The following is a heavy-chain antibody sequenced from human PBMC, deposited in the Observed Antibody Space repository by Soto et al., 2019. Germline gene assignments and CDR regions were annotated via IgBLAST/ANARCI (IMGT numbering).Heavy chain of an antibody. J-gene: IGHJ4*02. CDR3: AKTLYGGCDY. D-gene: IGHD5-12*01. CDR1: GFTFSTYA. Sequence: EVQLLDSGGGLVQPGGSLRLSCVASGFTFSTYAMSWVRQAPGKGLEWVSGIGGNGGTTRYADSVKGQFTISRDNSKNTLYLQMNSLRVEDTAVYYCAKTLYGGCDYWGRGTLVTVSS. V-gene: IGHV3-23*01. CDR2: IGGNGGTT.